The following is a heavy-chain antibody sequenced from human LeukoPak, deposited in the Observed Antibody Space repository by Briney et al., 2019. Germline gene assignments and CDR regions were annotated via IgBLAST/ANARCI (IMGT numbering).Heavy chain of an antibody. CDR3: ARVVCSGGSCPHNWFDP. D-gene: IGHD2-15*01. V-gene: IGHV1-18*01. CDR1: GYTFTSYG. CDR2: ISAYNGNT. J-gene: IGHJ5*02. Sequence: GASVKVSCKASGYTFTSYGISWVRQAPGQGLEWRGWISAYNGNTNYAQKLQDRVTMTTDTSTSTAYMELRSLRSDDTAVYYCARVVCSGGSCPHNWFDPWGQGTLVTVSS.